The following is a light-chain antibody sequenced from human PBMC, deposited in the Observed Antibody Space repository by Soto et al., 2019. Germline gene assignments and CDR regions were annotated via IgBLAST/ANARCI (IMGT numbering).Light chain of an antibody. V-gene: IGKV1-16*01. CDR1: KGINNY. Sequence: DIQMTQSPPSLSASVGDRVTITCRASKGINNYLAWFQQQPGTAPKPLIYATSTLHSGVPSRFTGSGSGTEFTLTLTSLQPEDFVTYYCQQYISYPWTFGQGTKVEVK. J-gene: IGKJ1*01. CDR2: ATS. CDR3: QQYISYPWT.